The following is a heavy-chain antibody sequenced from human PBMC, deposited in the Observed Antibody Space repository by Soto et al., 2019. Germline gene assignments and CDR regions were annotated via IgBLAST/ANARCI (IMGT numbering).Heavy chain of an antibody. V-gene: IGHV4-39*02. CDR3: ARLVRHCSRACCFGFYGLDV. CDR2: FYYSGNT. CDR1: GGSITSSSYS. D-gene: IGHD2-2*01. J-gene: IGHJ6*02. Sequence: QLQLQESGPGLVKPSETLSLTCAVSGGSITSSSYSWGWVRQPPGKGLEWIATFYYSGNTHYNPSLKSRVTISVDTSKDHFSLQLSVVTAADTAVYYCARLVRHCSRACCFGFYGLDVWGQGTTVTVSS.